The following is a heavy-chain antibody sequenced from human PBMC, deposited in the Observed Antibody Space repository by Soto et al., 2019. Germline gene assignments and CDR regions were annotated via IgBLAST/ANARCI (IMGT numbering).Heavy chain of an antibody. CDR1: GFTFNNAW. D-gene: IGHD7-27*01. CDR3: TANRQRGDY. V-gene: IGHV3-15*07. CDR2: IKTKSDGGTT. Sequence: EVQLVESGGGLVKPGGSLRLSCAASGFTFNNAWMNWVRQAPGKGMEWVGRIKTKSDGGTTDYAAPVKGRFTISRDDSNNTLDLQMNSLKTEDTAVYYCTANRQRGDYWGQGTLVTVSS. J-gene: IGHJ4*02.